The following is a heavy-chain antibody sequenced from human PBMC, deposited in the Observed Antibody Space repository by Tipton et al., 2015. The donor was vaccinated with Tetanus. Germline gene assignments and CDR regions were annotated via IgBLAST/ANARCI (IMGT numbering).Heavy chain of an antibody. V-gene: IGHV4-31*02. CDR2: IYYTAHT. J-gene: IGHJ2*01. Sequence: GASINAGGYLWTWVRQYPGKGLEWIGNIYYTAHTSYTPSLDSRVSISVDTSKNRFSLGLTSATAADTAVYYCARERIRLIGEVIFRCFDLWGRGTLVTVSS. CDR3: ARERIRLIGEVIFRCFDL. D-gene: IGHD3-3*02. CDR1: GASINAGGYL.